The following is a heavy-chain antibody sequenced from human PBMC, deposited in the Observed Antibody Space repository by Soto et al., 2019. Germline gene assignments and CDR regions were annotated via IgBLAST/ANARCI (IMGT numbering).Heavy chain of an antibody. J-gene: IGHJ4*02. D-gene: IGHD2-8*01. Sequence: EVQLVESGGGLVKPGRSLRLSCTASGFTFGDYAMSWFRQAPGKGLEWVGFIRSKAYGGTTEYAASVKGRFTISRDDSKSIAYLQMNSLKTEDTAVYYCTRDYCTNGVCYLLSDYWGQGTLVTVSS. V-gene: IGHV3-49*05. CDR3: TRDYCTNGVCYLLSDY. CDR2: IRSKAYGGTT. CDR1: GFTFGDYA.